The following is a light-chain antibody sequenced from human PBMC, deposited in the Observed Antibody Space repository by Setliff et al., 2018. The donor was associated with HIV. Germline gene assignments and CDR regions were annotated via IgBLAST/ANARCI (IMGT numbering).Light chain of an antibody. Sequence: SYELTQPPSVSVSLGQTARITCSGDALPKQYAYWYQQKPGQAPVVVIYKDSERPSGIPERFSGSSSGTTVTLTISGVQAEDEAEYYCQSADSSGTYVFGTGTKVTV. CDR2: KDS. CDR1: ALPKQY. J-gene: IGLJ1*01. V-gene: IGLV3-25*03. CDR3: QSADSSGTYV.